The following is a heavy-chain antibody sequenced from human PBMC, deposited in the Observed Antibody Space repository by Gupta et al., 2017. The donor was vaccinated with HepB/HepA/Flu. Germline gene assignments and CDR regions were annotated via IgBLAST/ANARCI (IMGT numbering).Heavy chain of an antibody. CDR3: ARYRAGTMLDF. J-gene: IGHJ4*02. Sequence: QMQLQESGPGLVEASETLSLTCTVSGGPMNSTTASWGWIRQPPGKGLEWIGSIYYSGGTHYNPPLDSRATISIDTSMNQFSLKLRSVTAADTAIYSCARYRAGTMLDFWGQGILVTVSS. CDR2: IYYSGGT. D-gene: IGHD3-10*01. CDR1: GGPMNSTTAS. V-gene: IGHV4-39*01.